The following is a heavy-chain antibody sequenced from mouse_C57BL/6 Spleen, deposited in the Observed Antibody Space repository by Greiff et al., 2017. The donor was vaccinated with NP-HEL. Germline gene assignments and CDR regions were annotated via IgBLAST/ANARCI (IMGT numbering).Heavy chain of an antibody. CDR3: AGDCTTSLTDDMDY. CDR2: ISSGSSTI. CDR1: GFTFSDYG. D-gene: IGHD1-1*01. V-gene: IGHV5-17*01. Sequence: EVQRVESGGGLVKPGGSLKLSCAASGFTFSDYGMHWVRQAPEKGLEWVAYISSGSSTIYYADTVKGRFTISRDNAKNTLFLQMTSLKSEDTAMYYCAGDCTTSLTDDMDYWGQGTSVTVSS. J-gene: IGHJ4*01.